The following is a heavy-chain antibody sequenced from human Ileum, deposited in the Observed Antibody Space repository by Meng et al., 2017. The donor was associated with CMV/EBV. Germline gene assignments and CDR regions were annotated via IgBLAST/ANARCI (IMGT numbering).Heavy chain of an antibody. Sequence: YWAWIRQPPGGGLEWIGNIFNSGRTSYNSSLKSRVTISIDTSKNQFSLKLRSVTAADTAVYYCARDHTTMINDAGLGYFRLDPWGQGALVTVSS. CDR1: Y. J-gene: IGHJ5*02. V-gene: IGHV4-39*07. CDR2: IFNSGRT. D-gene: IGHD3-22*01. CDR3: ARDHTTMINDAGLGYFRLDP.